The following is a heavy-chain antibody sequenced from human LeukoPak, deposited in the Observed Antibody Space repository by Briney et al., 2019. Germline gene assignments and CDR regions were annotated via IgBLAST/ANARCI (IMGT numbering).Heavy chain of an antibody. CDR2: IYNNGST. D-gene: IGHD2-8*01. CDR3: ARGTNGWSHFDY. CDR1: GYSISSGYY. J-gene: IGHJ4*02. Sequence: KASETLSLTCTVSGYSISSGYYWGWIRQPPGKGLEWIGYIYNNGSTNYNPSLKSRVTISGDTSKNQFSLKLSSVTAADTAVFYCARGTNGWSHFDYWSQGTLVTVSS. V-gene: IGHV4-61*01.